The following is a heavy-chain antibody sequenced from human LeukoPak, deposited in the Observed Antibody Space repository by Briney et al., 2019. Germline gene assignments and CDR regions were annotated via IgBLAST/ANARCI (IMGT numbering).Heavy chain of an antibody. D-gene: IGHD2/OR15-2a*01. CDR1: GGSISSSGYY. CDR2: ISHSGST. J-gene: IGHJ4*02. V-gene: IGHV4-30-2*01. CDR3: ARVQNILGFPDVDC. Sequence: SQTLSLTCTVSGGSISSSGYYWSWLRQPPGKGLEWIGYISHSGSTYYNPSLQSRVTISVDRSKNQFSLWLNSVTAAYTAVYYCARVQNILGFPDVDCWGQGTRVTVSS.